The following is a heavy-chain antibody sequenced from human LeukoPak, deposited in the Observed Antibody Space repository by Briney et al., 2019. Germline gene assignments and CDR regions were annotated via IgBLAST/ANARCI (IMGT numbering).Heavy chain of an antibody. V-gene: IGHV3-15*01. CDR2: IKSKTDGGTT. Sequence: PGGSLTHSCPASGFTFSQLLMRAVGQAPGKGLDWVGRIKSKTDGGTTDYAAPVKGRFTIPRDDSKNTLYLQMNSLKTEDTAVYYCTTDLFGPDRFQDYDYVWPHGYWGQGILVSVSS. CDR1: GFTFSQLL. D-gene: IGHD3-16*01. J-gene: IGHJ1*01. CDR3: TTDLFGPDRFQDYDYVWPHGY.